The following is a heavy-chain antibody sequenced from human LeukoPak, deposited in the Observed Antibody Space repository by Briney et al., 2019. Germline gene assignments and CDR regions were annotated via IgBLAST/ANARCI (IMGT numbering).Heavy chain of an antibody. V-gene: IGHV3-23*01. D-gene: IGHD4-17*01. CDR1: GFTFRLYV. J-gene: IGHJ4*02. CDR3: AHPSTPDYGGLDY. Sequence: GGSLRLSCAASGFTFRLYVMTWVRQAPGKGLEWVSAITGSGGSIYYADSVRGRFTISRDNSKNTLYLQMSSLRAEDTAIYYCAHPSTPDYGGLDYWGQGTLVTVSS. CDR2: ITGSGGSI.